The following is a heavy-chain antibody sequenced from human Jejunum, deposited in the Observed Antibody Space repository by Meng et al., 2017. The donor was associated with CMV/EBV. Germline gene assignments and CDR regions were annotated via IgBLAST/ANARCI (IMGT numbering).Heavy chain of an antibody. Sequence: SLKISCSASGFTFSSHSMGWVRQDPGKGMKWVASITGSGGNTYYADYVKGRYNITRDNYKNTRYLQMNSLRADDTAVYYCARLSDSWGQGTLVTVSS. CDR1: GFTFSSHS. D-gene: IGHD2-15*01. V-gene: IGHV3-23*01. CDR2: ITGSGGNT. CDR3: ARLSDS. J-gene: IGHJ4*02.